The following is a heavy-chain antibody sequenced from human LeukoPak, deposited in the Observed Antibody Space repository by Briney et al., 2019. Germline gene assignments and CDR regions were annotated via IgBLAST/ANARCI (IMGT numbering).Heavy chain of an antibody. J-gene: IGHJ6*02. CDR1: GGSISSGDYY. CDR3: ASRSSLMRSAGTYYYYGMDV. CDR2: IYYSGST. Sequence: PSETLSLTCTVSGGSISSGDYYWSWIRQPPGKGLEWIGYIYYSGSTYYNPSLKSRVTISVDTSKNQFSLKLSSVTAADTAVYYCASRSSLMRSAGTYYYYGMDVWGQGTTVTVSS. V-gene: IGHV4-30-4*01. D-gene: IGHD6-13*01.